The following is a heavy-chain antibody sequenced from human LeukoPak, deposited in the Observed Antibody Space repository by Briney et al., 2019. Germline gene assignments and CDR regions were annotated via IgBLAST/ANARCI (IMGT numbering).Heavy chain of an antibody. J-gene: IGHJ4*02. V-gene: IGHV4-4*07. D-gene: IGHD5-24*01. CDR2: MYSSGST. CDR3: ARRRDGYNYALLDY. Sequence: SETLSLTCTVSGGSISSYYWNWIRQPAGKELEWIGRMYSSGSTDYNPSLRSRVTISVDTSKNQFSLKLSSVTAADTAVYYCARRRDGYNYALLDYWGQGTLVTVSS. CDR1: GGSISSYY.